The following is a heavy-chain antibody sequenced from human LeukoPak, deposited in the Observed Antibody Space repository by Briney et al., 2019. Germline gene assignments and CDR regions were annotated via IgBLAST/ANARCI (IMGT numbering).Heavy chain of an antibody. CDR3: ARHDYGDHWYFDL. CDR1: GYTFSNYW. V-gene: IGHV5-51*01. Sequence: GESLKISCKGSGYTFSNYWIGWVRQMPGKGLEWMGIVYPGDSDTRYSPSFQGQVTISADKPISTAYLQWSSLQASDTAMYYCARHDYGDHWYFDLWGRGTLVTVSS. D-gene: IGHD4-17*01. J-gene: IGHJ2*01. CDR2: VYPGDSDT.